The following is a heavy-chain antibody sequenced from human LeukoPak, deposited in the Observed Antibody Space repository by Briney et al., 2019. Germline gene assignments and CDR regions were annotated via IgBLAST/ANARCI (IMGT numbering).Heavy chain of an antibody. Sequence: GGSLRLSCAATGFTFSSYGMHWVRQAPGKGLEWVAFIRYDGSNKYYADSVKGRFTISRDDSKNTLYLQMNSLRAEDTAVYYCAKDVGRYGFWSGLGYWGQGTLVTVSS. CDR2: IRYDGSNK. J-gene: IGHJ4*02. CDR1: GFTFSSYG. V-gene: IGHV3-30*02. CDR3: AKDVGRYGFWSGLGY. D-gene: IGHD3-3*01.